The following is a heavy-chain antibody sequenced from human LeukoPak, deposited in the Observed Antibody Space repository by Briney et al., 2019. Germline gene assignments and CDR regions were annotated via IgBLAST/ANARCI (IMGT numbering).Heavy chain of an antibody. CDR1: GGSFSGYY. CDR3: ASFEQLHDAFDI. Sequence: SETLSLTCAVYGGSFSGYYWNWIRQPPGKGLEWIGEINHSGGTNYNPSLKSRVTISVDTSKNQFSLKLSSVTAADTAVYYCASFEQLHDAFDIRGQGTMVTVSS. CDR2: INHSGGT. J-gene: IGHJ3*02. V-gene: IGHV4-34*01. D-gene: IGHD6-6*01.